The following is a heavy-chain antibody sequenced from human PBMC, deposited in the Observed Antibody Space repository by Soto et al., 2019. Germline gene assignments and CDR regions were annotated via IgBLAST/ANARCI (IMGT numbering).Heavy chain of an antibody. Sequence: SETLSLTCTVSGGSVSSGSYYWSWIRQPPGKGLEWIGYIYYSGSTNYNPSLKSRVTISVDTSKNQFSLKLSSVTAADTAVYYCARGFIGVKGWFDPWGQGTLVTVSS. D-gene: IGHD6-19*01. CDR1: GGSVSSGSYY. V-gene: IGHV4-61*01. CDR2: IYYSGST. J-gene: IGHJ5*02. CDR3: ARGFIGVKGWFDP.